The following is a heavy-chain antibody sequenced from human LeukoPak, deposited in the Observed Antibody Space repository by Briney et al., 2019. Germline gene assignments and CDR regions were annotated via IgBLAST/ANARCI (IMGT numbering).Heavy chain of an antibody. V-gene: IGHV3-23*01. J-gene: IGHJ4*02. CDR3: AKRPKGYFDY. Sequence: PGGSLRLSCAASGFTFSSYAMSWVRQAPGKGLEWVSTITGGLGSTCYAGSVKGRFTISRDNSKNTLYLQMNSLRAEDTAVYYCAKRPKGYFDYWGQGTLVTVSS. CDR1: GFTFSSYA. CDR2: ITGGLGST.